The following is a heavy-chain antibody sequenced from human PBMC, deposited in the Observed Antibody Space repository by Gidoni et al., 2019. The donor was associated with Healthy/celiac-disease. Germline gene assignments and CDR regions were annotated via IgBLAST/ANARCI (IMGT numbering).Heavy chain of an antibody. Sequence: EVQLVESGGGLVKPGGSLRLSCAASGFTFSSYSMNWVRQAPGKGLEWVSSISSSSSYIYYADSVKGRFTISRDNAKNSLYLQMNSLRAEDTAVYYCARDRYSSGWHPCLDYWGQGTLVTVSS. CDR2: ISSSSSYI. D-gene: IGHD6-19*01. CDR3: ARDRYSSGWHPCLDY. CDR1: GFTFSSYS. V-gene: IGHV3-21*01. J-gene: IGHJ4*02.